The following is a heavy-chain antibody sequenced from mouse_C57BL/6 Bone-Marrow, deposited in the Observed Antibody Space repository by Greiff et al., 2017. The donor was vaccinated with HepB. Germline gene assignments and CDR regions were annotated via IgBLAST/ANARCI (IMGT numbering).Heavy chain of an antibody. D-gene: IGHD1-1*02. V-gene: IGHV1-63*01. J-gene: IGHJ2*01. CDR3: ARGDYAPFDY. Sequence: VQLQQSGAELVRPGTSVKMSCKASGYTFPNYWIGWAKQRPGHGLEWIGDIYPGGGYTNYNEKFKGKATLTADKSPSTAYMQFSSLTSEDSAIYYCARGDYAPFDYWGQGTTLTVSS. CDR1: GYTFPNYW. CDR2: IYPGGGYT.